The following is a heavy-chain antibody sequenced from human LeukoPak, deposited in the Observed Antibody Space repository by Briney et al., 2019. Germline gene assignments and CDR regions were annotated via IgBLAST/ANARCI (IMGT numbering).Heavy chain of an antibody. CDR3: AREPPGYAFDI. D-gene: IGHD3-10*01. CDR1: GYTFTGYY. J-gene: IGHJ3*02. V-gene: IGHV1-2*02. Sequence: ASVKVSCKASGYTFTGYYMHWVRQAPGQGLEWMGWINPNTGDTNYAQKFQGRVTMTRDTSISTAYMELSRLTSDDTAVYYCAREPPGYAFDIWGQGTMVTVSS. CDR2: INPNTGDT.